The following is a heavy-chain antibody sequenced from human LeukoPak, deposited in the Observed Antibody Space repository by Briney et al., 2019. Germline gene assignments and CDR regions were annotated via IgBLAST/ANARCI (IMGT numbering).Heavy chain of an antibody. CDR3: ARDSVGTAMVGSDY. CDR1: GFTFSSYA. J-gene: IGHJ4*02. CDR2: ISYDGSNK. V-gene: IGHV3-30-3*01. D-gene: IGHD5-18*01. Sequence: PGGSLRLSCAASGFTFSSYAMHWVRQAPGKGLEWVAVISYDGSNKYYADSVKGRFTISRDNSKNTLYLQMNSLRAEDTAVYYCARDSVGTAMVGSDYWGQGTLVTVSS.